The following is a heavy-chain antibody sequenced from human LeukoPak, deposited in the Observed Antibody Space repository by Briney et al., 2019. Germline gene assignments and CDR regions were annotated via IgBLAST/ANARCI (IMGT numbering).Heavy chain of an antibody. CDR3: ARVPWFGELQDAFDI. V-gene: IGHV4-30-2*01. CDR1: GGSISSGGYS. J-gene: IGHJ3*02. CDR2: IYHSGST. Sequence: SETLSLTCAVSGGSISSGGYSWSWIRQPPGKGLEWIGYIYHSGSTYYNPSLKSRVTISVDRSKNQFSLKLSSVTAADTAVYYCARVPWFGELQDAFDIWGQGTMVTVSP. D-gene: IGHD3-10*01.